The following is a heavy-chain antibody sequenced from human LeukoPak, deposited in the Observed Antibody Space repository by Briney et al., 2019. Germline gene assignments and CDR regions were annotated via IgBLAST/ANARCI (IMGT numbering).Heavy chain of an antibody. V-gene: IGHV3-7*03. CDR3: ARYKGQWLVPRGMDV. J-gene: IGHJ6*04. D-gene: IGHD6-19*01. CDR1: GFTFSSYW. CDR2: IKQDGSEK. Sequence: GGSLRLSCAASGFTFSSYWMSWVRQAPGKGLEWVANIKQDGSEKYYVDSVKGRFTISRDNAKNSLYLQMNSLRAEDTAVYYCARYKGQWLVPRGMDVWGKGTTVTVSS.